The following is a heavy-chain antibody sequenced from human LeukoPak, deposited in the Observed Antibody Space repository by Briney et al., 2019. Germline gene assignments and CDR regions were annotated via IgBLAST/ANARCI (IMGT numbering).Heavy chain of an antibody. CDR1: GGSISSSSYY. J-gene: IGHJ4*02. CDR3: ARVQWGIAAAGTGFDY. Sequence: SQTLSLTCTVSGGSISSSSYYWGWLRQPPWKGLEWFGSIYYSGSTYYNPSLKSRVTISVDTSKNQFSLKLSSVTAADTAVYYCARVQWGIAAAGTGFDYWGQGTLVTVSS. CDR2: IYYSGST. V-gene: IGHV4-39*01. D-gene: IGHD6-13*01.